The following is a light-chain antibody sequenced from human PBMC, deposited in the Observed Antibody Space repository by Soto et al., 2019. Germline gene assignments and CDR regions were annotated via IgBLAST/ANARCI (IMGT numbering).Light chain of an antibody. Sequence: SYELTQPPSVSVAPGQTARITCGGNNIGGKSVHWYQQKPGQAPVLVVNDVSDRPSGIPERFSGSKSGNTATLTISRVEAGDDADYSCQLWDSSSDHVVFGGGTKLTVL. V-gene: IGLV3-21*02. J-gene: IGLJ2*01. CDR3: QLWDSSSDHVV. CDR2: DVS. CDR1: NIGGKS.